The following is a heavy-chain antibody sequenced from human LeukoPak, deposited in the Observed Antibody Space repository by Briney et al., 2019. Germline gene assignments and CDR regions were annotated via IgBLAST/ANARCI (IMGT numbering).Heavy chain of an antibody. D-gene: IGHD1-26*01. CDR3: ARRRDLYSGSYYPFDY. Sequence: GESLKISCKASGNSITTYWIGWVRQKPGKGLEWMGIIYPGDSDARYSPSFQGQVTISADKSISTAYLQWSSLKASDTAMYYCARRRDLYSGSYYPFDYWGQGTLVTVSS. CDR2: IYPGDSDA. CDR1: GNSITTYW. V-gene: IGHV5-51*01. J-gene: IGHJ4*02.